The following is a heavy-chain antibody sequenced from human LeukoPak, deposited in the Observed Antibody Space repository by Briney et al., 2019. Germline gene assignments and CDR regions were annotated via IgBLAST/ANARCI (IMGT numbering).Heavy chain of an antibody. J-gene: IGHJ1*01. Sequence: ASVKVSCKASGYTFTRYYMHWVRQAPGQGPEWMGIIYTSDGSTRYAQKFQGRVTMTRDTSTGTVYMELSSLRSEDTAVYYCARAIAVAGAQYFQHWGQGTLVSASS. V-gene: IGHV1-46*01. D-gene: IGHD6-13*01. CDR2: IYTSDGST. CDR1: GYTFTRYY. CDR3: ARAIAVAGAQYFQH.